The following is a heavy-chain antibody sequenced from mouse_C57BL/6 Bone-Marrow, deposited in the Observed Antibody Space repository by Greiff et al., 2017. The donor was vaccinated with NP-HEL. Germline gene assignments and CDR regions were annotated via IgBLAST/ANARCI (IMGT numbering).Heavy chain of an antibody. CDR1: GYTFTSYW. Sequence: QVQLQQPGAELVRPGSSVKLSCKASGYTFTSYWMHWVKQRPIQGLEWIGNIDPSDSETHYNQKFKDKATLTVDKSSSTAYMHLSSLPSEDSAVYDCARRAYFWYFDVWGTGTTVTVSS. CDR3: ARRAYFWYFDV. D-gene: IGHD2-10*01. CDR2: IDPSDSET. J-gene: IGHJ1*03. V-gene: IGHV1-52*01.